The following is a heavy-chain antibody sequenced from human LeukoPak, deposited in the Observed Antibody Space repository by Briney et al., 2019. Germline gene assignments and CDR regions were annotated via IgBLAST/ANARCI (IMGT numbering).Heavy chain of an antibody. CDR2: ISYDGSNK. V-gene: IGHV3-30*04. Sequence: PGGSLRPPCAASGFTFSSYAMQWVRQAPGKGLEWVAVISYDGSNKYYADSVKGRFTISRDNSKNTLYLQMNSLRAEDTALYYCAKDYGPLSSYWGQGTLVTVSS. CDR1: GFTFSSYA. J-gene: IGHJ4*02. D-gene: IGHD4-17*01. CDR3: AKDYGPLSSY.